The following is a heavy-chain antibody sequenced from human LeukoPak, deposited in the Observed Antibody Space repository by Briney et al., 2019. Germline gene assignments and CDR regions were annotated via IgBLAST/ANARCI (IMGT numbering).Heavy chain of an antibody. J-gene: IGHJ4*02. CDR3: EREMATKSFDY. Sequence: DSVKVSCKASGYTFTSYGISWVRQAPGQGLEWMGWISAYNGNTNYAQKLQGRVTMTTDTSTSTAYMELRSLRSDDTAVYYCEREMATKSFDYWGQGTLVIVSS. V-gene: IGHV1-18*01. D-gene: IGHD5-24*01. CDR2: ISAYNGNT. CDR1: GYTFTSYG.